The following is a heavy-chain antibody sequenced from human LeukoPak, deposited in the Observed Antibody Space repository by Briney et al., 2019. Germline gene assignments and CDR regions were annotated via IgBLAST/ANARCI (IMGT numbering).Heavy chain of an antibody. CDR1: GYTFTSYD. CDR2: MSPNSGNT. D-gene: IGHD3-10*02. CDR3: AKEMFGEFFSSFDY. J-gene: IGHJ4*02. Sequence: ASVKVSCKASGYTFTSYDINWVRQATGQGLEWMGWMSPNSGNTGYAQKFQGRVTITRNTSISTAYMELSSLRSEDTAVYYCAKEMFGEFFSSFDYWGQGTLVTVSS. V-gene: IGHV1-8*03.